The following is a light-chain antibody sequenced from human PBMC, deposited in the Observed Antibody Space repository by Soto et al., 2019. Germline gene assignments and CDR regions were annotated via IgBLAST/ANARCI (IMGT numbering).Light chain of an antibody. Sequence: DIQMTQYPSSLSASVGDRVTITCQASQDISNYLNWYQQKPGKAPKLLIYDASNLETGVPSRFTGSGSGTDFTLTINSLQPEDVATYYCQQFDDLPLTFGGGTKVDI. J-gene: IGKJ4*01. V-gene: IGKV1-33*01. CDR1: QDISNY. CDR2: DAS. CDR3: QQFDDLPLT.